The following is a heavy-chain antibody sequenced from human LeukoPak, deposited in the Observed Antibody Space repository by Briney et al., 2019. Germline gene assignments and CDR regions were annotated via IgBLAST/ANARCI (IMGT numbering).Heavy chain of an antibody. CDR1: GGSISSGDYY. CDR3: AREGGYNSSHFDY. V-gene: IGHV4-30-4*08. Sequence: SQTLSLTCTVSGGSISSGDYYWSWIRQPPGKGLEWIGYIYYSGSTYYNPSLKSRVAISVDTSKNQFSLMLSSVTAADTAVYYCAREGGYNSSHFDYWGQGTLVTVSS. D-gene: IGHD6-6*01. CDR2: IYYSGST. J-gene: IGHJ4*02.